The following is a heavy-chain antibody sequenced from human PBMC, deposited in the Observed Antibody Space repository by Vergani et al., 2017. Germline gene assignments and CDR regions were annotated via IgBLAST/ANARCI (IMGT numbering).Heavy chain of an antibody. Sequence: EVQLVESGGGLVQPGRSLRLSCAASGFTFDDYAMHWVRQAPGKGLEWVSVIYSGGSTYYADSVKGRFTISRDNSKNTLYLQMNSLRAEDTAVYYCARVRRYYGSGSYHNWFDPWGQGTLVTVSS. CDR3: ARVRRYYGSGSYHNWFDP. V-gene: IGHV3-66*01. CDR1: GFTFDDYA. D-gene: IGHD3-10*01. J-gene: IGHJ5*02. CDR2: IYSGGST.